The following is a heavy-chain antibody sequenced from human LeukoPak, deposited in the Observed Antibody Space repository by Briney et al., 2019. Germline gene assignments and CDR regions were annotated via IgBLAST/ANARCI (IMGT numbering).Heavy chain of an antibody. CDR3: ARIYGGSPRTWYDY. V-gene: IGHV5-51*01. Sequence: GESLKISCEVSGYNFNKYWIGWVRQMPGKGLEWMGIIYPGDSDTRYSPSFQGQVTISADKSISTAFLQWSSLKASDTAMYYCARIYGGSPRTWYDYWGQGTLVTVSS. CDR2: IYPGDSDT. D-gene: IGHD4-23*01. CDR1: GYNFNKYW. J-gene: IGHJ4*02.